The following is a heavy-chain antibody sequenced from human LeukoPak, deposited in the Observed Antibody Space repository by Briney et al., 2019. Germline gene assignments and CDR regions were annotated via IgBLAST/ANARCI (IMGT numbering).Heavy chain of an antibody. Sequence: SETLSLTCTVSGGSISSYYWSWIRQPPGKGLEWIGYIYYSGSTNYNPSLKSRVTISVDTSKNQFSLKLSSVTAADTAVYYCARGRGSGWKRGYYYYYMDVWGKGTTVTVSS. V-gene: IGHV4-59*12. CDR2: IYYSGST. CDR3: ARGRGSGWKRGYYYYYMDV. CDR1: GGSISSYY. J-gene: IGHJ6*03. D-gene: IGHD6-19*01.